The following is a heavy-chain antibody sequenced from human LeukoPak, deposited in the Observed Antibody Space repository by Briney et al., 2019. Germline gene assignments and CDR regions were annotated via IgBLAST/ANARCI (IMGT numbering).Heavy chain of an antibody. D-gene: IGHD1-14*01. J-gene: IGHJ4*02. Sequence: SCKVSGYTLTELSMHWVRQAPGKGLEWASSITRSSKYIYYADSVKGRFTISRDNAKNSLFLQVSSLRDEDTAVYYCARGPPDSNSHWGQGTLVTVSS. CDR1: GYTLTELS. CDR3: ARGPPDSNSH. CDR2: ITRSSKYI. V-gene: IGHV3-21*01.